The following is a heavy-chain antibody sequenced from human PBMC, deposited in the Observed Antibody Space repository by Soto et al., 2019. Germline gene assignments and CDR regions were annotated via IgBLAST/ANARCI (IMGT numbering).Heavy chain of an antibody. Sequence: QVQLVQSGAEVKKPGASVKVSCKASGYTFTSYDISWVRQAPGQGLEWMGRISTYNVNTNYAQKLQGRVTMTTDTSPSPAYMDLRSLRSDATAVYYCARGFRVATTRVWLDPWGQGTLVTVSS. V-gene: IGHV1-18*01. CDR1: GYTFTSYD. CDR3: ARGFRVATTRVWLDP. D-gene: IGHD2-15*01. J-gene: IGHJ5*02. CDR2: ISTYNVNT.